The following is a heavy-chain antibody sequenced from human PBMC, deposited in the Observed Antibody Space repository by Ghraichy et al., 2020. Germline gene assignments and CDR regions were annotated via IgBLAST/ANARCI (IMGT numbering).Heavy chain of an antibody. CDR1: GFTFSSYW. CDR2: IKHDGSEK. D-gene: IGHD2-2*01. V-gene: IGHV3-7*03. J-gene: IGHJ4*02. CDR3: ASDTAMPGDY. Sequence: GGSLRLSCVASGFTFSSYWMSWVRQAPGKGLEWLANIKHDGSEKYYVDSVKGRFTISRDNAKNSLFLQMNSLRAEDTAVYYCASDTAMPGDYWGQGTLVTVSS.